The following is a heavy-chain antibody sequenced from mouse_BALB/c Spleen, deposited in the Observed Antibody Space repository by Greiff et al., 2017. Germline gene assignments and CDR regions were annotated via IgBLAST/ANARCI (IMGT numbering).Heavy chain of an antibody. CDR3: ARYGNYAMDY. CDR2: ISSGGST. V-gene: IGHV5-6-5*01. CDR1: GFTFSSYA. Sequence: EVKLMESGGGLVKPGGSLKLSCAASGFTFSSYAMSWVRQTPEKRLEWVASISSGGSTYYPDSVKGRFTISRDNARNILYLQMSSPRSEDTAMYYCARYGNYAMDYWGQGTSVTVSS. J-gene: IGHJ4*01. D-gene: IGHD2-1*01.